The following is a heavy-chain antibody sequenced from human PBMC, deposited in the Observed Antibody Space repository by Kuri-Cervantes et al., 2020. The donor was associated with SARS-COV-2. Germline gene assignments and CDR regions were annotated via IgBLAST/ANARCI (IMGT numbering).Heavy chain of an antibody. V-gene: IGHV4-59*01. Sequence: GSLRLSCIVSGGSISDYYWTWVRQPPGKGLEWIGDIYKGGSTKSNPSLKTRVTISVDTSKNQFSLRLNSVTAADTAVYFCAKYGTNDYLSTYFGRGSWFDPWGQGTLVTVYS. CDR2: IYKGGST. CDR1: GGSISDYY. D-gene: IGHD3-16*01. CDR3: AKYGTNDYLSTYFGRGSWFDP. J-gene: IGHJ5*02.